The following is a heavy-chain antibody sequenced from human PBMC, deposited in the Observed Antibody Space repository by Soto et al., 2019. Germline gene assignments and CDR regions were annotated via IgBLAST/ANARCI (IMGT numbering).Heavy chain of an antibody. CDR1: GGCISSNSYY. CDR2: MYYSGAT. CDR3: ARHAAYDSVWGKSDGSDY. V-gene: IGHV4-39*01. Sequence: SQTLSLTCTVSGGCISSNSYYWDSIRQPPRKGLEWIGSMYYSGATYHNPSLQSRVTISVDTSKNQFSLHLRSVTAADTAVYYRARHAAYDSVWGKSDGSDYWGQGTLVTVSS. D-gene: IGHD3-16*01. J-gene: IGHJ4*02.